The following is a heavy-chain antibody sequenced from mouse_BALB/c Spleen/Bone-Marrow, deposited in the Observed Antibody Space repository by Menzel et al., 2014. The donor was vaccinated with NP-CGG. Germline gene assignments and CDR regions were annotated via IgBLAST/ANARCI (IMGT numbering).Heavy chain of an antibody. V-gene: IGHV5-9*02. D-gene: IGHD4-1*01. CDR3: ARQGNWDGYFDV. CDR2: ISSGGSYT. J-gene: IGHJ1*01. Sequence: EVKLMESGGGLVKPGGSLKLSCAASGFAFSSYDMSWVRRTPEKRLEWVATISSGGSYTYYPDSVKGRFTISRDNARNTLYLQMSSLRSEDTALYYCARQGNWDGYFDVWGAGTTVTVSS. CDR1: GFAFSSYD.